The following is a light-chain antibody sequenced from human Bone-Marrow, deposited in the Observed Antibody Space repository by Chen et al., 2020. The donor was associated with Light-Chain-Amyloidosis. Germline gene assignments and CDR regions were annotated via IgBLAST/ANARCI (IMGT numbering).Light chain of an antibody. V-gene: IGLV3-21*02. CDR3: QVWDRSSDRPV. J-gene: IGLJ3*02. CDR2: DDR. CDR1: NIGSTS. Sequence: SYVLTQPSSVSVAPGQTATIACGGNNIGSTSVHWYQQTPGQAPLLVVYDDRDRPSGIPERLSGSNSGNTATLTISRVDAGDEADYYCQVWDRSSDRPVFGGGTKLTVL.